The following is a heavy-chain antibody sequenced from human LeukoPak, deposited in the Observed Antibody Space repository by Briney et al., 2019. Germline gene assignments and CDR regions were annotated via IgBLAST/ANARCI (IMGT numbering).Heavy chain of an antibody. V-gene: IGHV3-23*01. CDR1: GFTFSSYA. Sequence: PGRSLRLSCAASGFTFSSYAMSWVRQAPGKGLEWVSVISVSSGTTYYADSVKGRFTISRDNSKSTLYLQMNSLRAEDTATYYCAKERLVSHTAGFDSWGQGTLVTVSS. J-gene: IGHJ4*02. D-gene: IGHD2-8*02. CDR2: ISVSSGTT. CDR3: AKERLVSHTAGFDS.